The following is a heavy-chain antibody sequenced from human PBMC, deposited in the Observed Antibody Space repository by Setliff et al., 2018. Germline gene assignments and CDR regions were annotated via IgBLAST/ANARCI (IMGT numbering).Heavy chain of an antibody. CDR1: GFTFSSYA. CDR2: ISGSGGST. Sequence: LRLSCAASGFTFSSYAMSWVRQAPGKGLEWVSAISGSGGSTYYADSVKGRFTISRDNSKNTLYLQMNSLGAEDTAVYYCAQNFRVGIAAAGVDYWGQGTLVTVSS. CDR3: AQNFRVGIAAAGVDY. V-gene: IGHV3-23*01. J-gene: IGHJ4*02. D-gene: IGHD6-13*01.